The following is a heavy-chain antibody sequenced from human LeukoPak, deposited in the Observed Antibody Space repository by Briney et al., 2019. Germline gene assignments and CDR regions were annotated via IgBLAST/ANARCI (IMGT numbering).Heavy chain of an antibody. Sequence: PSETLSLTCTVSGGSISSSSYYWGWIRQPPGKGLKWIGSIYYSGSTYYNPSLKSRVTISVDTSKNQFSLKLSSVTAADTAVYYCARKYSSGWYTEGYFQHWGQGTLVTVSS. CDR3: ARKYSSGWYTEGYFQH. J-gene: IGHJ1*01. CDR1: GGSISSSSYY. V-gene: IGHV4-39*01. CDR2: IYYSGST. D-gene: IGHD6-19*01.